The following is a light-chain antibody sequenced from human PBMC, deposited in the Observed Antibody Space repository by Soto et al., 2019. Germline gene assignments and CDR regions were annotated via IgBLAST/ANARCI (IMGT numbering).Light chain of an antibody. CDR3: CSYAGSATFV. J-gene: IGLJ1*01. V-gene: IGLV2-23*03. CDR1: SSDVGSYNL. Sequence: QSVLTQPASVSGSPGQSITISCTGTSSDVGSYNLVSWYQQHPGKAPKPMIYEGSKRPSGVSNRFSGSKSGNTASLTISGLQAEDEADYFCCSYAGSATFVFGTGTKVTVL. CDR2: EGS.